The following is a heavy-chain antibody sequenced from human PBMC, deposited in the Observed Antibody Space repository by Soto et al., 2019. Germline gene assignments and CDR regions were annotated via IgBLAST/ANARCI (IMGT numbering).Heavy chain of an antibody. V-gene: IGHV1-18*01. CDR2: INTYNGNT. J-gene: IGHJ6*02. CDR3: AMVDVYVTPSPQGV. CDR1: GYTFTRYG. D-gene: IGHD3-16*01. Sequence: QVQLVQSGAEVKNPGASVKVSCKASGYTFTRYGIGWARQAPGQGLEWMGWINTYNGNTNYAQNVQGRVTLTTDTSTSTAYMELRSLRSNDTAIYYCAMVDVYVTPSPQGVWGQGTTVMVSS.